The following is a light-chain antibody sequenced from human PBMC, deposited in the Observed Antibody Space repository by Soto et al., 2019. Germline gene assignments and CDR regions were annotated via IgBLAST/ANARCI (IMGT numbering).Light chain of an antibody. CDR1: QSISSW. J-gene: IGKJ1*01. CDR3: QQYDNDSWT. Sequence: DIQMTQSPSTLSASVGDRVIITCRASQSISSWLAWYQQKPWKAPNLLIYKASTLKSGVPSRFSGSGSGTEFTLTISSLQPDDFATYYCQQYDNDSWTFGHGTKVEIK. CDR2: KAS. V-gene: IGKV1-5*03.